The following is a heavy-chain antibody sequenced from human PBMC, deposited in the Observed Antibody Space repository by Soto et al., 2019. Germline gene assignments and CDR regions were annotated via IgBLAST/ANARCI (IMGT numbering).Heavy chain of an antibody. Sequence: QVQLVESGGGLVKPGGSLRLSCAASGFTFSDYSMSWIRQAPGKGLEWVSYISSSDSIIYYTDSVKGRFTISRDNAKNSLYLQMNSLRAEDTGVYYCARDLGYYDSSGYFDYWGQGTLVTVSS. CDR1: GFTFSDYS. CDR2: ISSSDSII. CDR3: ARDLGYYDSSGYFDY. V-gene: IGHV3-11*01. D-gene: IGHD3-22*01. J-gene: IGHJ4*02.